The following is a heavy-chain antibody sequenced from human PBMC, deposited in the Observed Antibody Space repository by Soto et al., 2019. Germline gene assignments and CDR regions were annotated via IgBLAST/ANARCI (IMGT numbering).Heavy chain of an antibody. J-gene: IGHJ6*02. Sequence: SETLSLSCTVSGGSISSYYWSWIRQPPGKGLEWIGYIYYSGSTNYNPSLKSRVTISVDTSKNQFSLKLSSVTAADTAVYYCARDAESGVYYYYGMDVWGQGTTVTVSS. CDR1: GGSISSYY. V-gene: IGHV4-59*01. CDR2: IYYSGST. D-gene: IGHD1-26*01. CDR3: ARDAESGVYYYYGMDV.